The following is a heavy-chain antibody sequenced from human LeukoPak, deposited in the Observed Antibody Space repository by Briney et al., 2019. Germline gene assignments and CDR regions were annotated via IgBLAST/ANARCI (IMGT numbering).Heavy chain of an antibody. D-gene: IGHD3-22*01. CDR2: IYPSGRI. J-gene: IGHJ4*02. V-gene: IGHV4-59*12. Sequence: SETLSLTCSVSSGSMTDSCWSWFRQASGKGFEWLGFIYPSGRIEYSPSLRSRVSFSVATSRMEATVRLRSVTASDTAVYYCTREGYDRSGYFLDFWGQGILVTVSS. CDR1: SGSMTDSC. CDR3: TREGYDRSGYFLDF.